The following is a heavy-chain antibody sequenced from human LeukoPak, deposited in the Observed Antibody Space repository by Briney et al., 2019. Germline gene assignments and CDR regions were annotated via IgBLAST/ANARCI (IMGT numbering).Heavy chain of an antibody. D-gene: IGHD6-19*01. CDR2: IDWDDDK. V-gene: IGHV2-70*11. CDR1: GGSFSGYY. J-gene: IGHJ4*02. Sequence: TLSLTCAVYGGSFSGYYWSWIRQPPGKALEWLARIDWDDDKYYSTSLKTRLTISKDTSKNQVVLTMTNMDPVDTATYYCARQRGIAVAGTGDFDYWGQGTLVTVSS. CDR3: ARQRGIAVAGTGDFDY.